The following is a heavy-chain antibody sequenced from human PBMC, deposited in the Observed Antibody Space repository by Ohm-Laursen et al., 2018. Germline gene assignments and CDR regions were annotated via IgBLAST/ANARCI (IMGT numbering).Heavy chain of an antibody. Sequence: GSLRLSCTASTFTFSSYWMHWVRQAPGKGLVWVSRISGDGRSTNYADSVKGRFTISRDNVKNTLFLQMNTLRADDTAVYYCARVRSTNIGMDVWGQGTTVTVSS. CDR3: ARVRSTNIGMDV. CDR2: ISGDGRST. CDR1: TFTFSSYW. V-gene: IGHV3-74*01. J-gene: IGHJ6*02. D-gene: IGHD2-8*01.